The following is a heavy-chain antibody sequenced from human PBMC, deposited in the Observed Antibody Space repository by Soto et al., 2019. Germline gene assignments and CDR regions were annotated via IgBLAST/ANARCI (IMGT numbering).Heavy chain of an antibody. V-gene: IGHV3-64*01. CDR2: ISSNGGST. J-gene: IGHJ4*02. Sequence: GGSLRLSCAASGFTFSSYAMHWVRQAPGKGLEYVSAISSNGGSTYYANSVKGRFTISRDNSKNTLYLQMGSLRAEDMAVYYCAREEFDWNYGWYYFDYWGQGTLVTVSS. D-gene: IGHD1-7*01. CDR3: AREEFDWNYGWYYFDY. CDR1: GFTFSSYA.